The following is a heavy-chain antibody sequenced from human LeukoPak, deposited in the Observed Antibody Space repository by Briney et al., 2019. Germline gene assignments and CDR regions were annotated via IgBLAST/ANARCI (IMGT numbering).Heavy chain of an antibody. CDR1: GFTFSSYA. J-gene: IGHJ4*02. D-gene: IGHD3-22*01. Sequence: GGSLRLSCAASGFTFSSYAMNWVRQAPGKGLEWVSYISSSGSTIYYADSVKGRFTISRDNAKNSLYLQMNSLRAEDTALYYCARDPNRYYYDSSGYSYFDYWGQGTLVTVSS. CDR2: ISSSGSTI. V-gene: IGHV3-48*04. CDR3: ARDPNRYYYDSSGYSYFDY.